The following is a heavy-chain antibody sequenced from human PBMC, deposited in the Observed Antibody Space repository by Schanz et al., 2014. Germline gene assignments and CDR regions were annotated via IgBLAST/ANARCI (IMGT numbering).Heavy chain of an antibody. V-gene: IGHV3-33*06. CDR3: AKQIHYDILTVTRN. J-gene: IGHJ4*02. CDR1: GFIFSSYG. D-gene: IGHD3-9*01. CDR2: IWYDGSNK. Sequence: QVQLVESGGGVVQPGRSLRLSCAASGFIFSSYGLHWVRQAPGKGLEWVAFIWYDGSNKYYADSVKGRFTVSRDNSKNTVYLQMNSLRAEDTAVYYCAKQIHYDILTVTRNWGQGTLVTVSS.